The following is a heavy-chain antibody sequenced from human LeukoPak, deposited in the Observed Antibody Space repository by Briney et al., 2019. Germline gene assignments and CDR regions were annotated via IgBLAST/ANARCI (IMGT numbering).Heavy chain of an antibody. CDR1: GASISSGDYY. J-gene: IGHJ4*02. CDR2: IYYSGST. D-gene: IGHD1-14*01. Sequence: SETLSLTCTVSGASISSGDYYWSWIRQPPGKGLEWIGYIYYSGSTYYNPSLKSRVTISVDTSKNQFSLKLNSVAAADTAVYYCARVVENHFDYWGQGTLVTVYS. CDR3: ARVVENHFDY. V-gene: IGHV4-30-4*01.